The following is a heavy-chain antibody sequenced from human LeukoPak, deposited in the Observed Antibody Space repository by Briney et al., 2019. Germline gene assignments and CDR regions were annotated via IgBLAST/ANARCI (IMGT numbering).Heavy chain of an antibody. CDR3: ARGSVRFPPNNWFDP. V-gene: IGHV3-30-3*01. D-gene: IGHD3-3*01. CDR1: GFTFSSYA. J-gene: IGHJ5*02. CDR2: ISYDGSNK. Sequence: GGSLRLSCAASGFTFSSYAMHWVRQAPGKGLEWVTVISYDGSNKYYADSVKGRFTISRDNSKNTLYLQMSSLRAEDTAVYYCARGSVRFPPNNWFDPWGQGTLVTVSS.